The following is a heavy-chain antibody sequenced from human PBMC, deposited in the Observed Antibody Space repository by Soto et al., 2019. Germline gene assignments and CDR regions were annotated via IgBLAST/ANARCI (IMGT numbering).Heavy chain of an antibody. V-gene: IGHV3-33*01. Sequence: PGGSLRLSCAASGFTFSSYGMHWVRQAPGKGLEWVAVIWYDGSNKYYADSVKGRFTISRDNSKNTLYLQMNSLRAEDTAVYYCARGGYSYGYGYYYMDVWGKGTTVTVSS. CDR2: IWYDGSNK. D-gene: IGHD5-18*01. CDR3: ARGGYSYGYGYYYMDV. CDR1: GFTFSSYG. J-gene: IGHJ6*03.